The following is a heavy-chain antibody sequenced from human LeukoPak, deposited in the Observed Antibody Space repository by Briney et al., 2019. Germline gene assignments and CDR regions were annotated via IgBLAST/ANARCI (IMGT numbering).Heavy chain of an antibody. V-gene: IGHV4-38-2*02. CDR1: GYSISSGYY. D-gene: IGHD3-22*01. J-gene: IGHJ1*01. CDR3: AREYYDSSLATQYFQH. CDR2: IYHSGRT. Sequence: SQTLSLTCAVSGYSISSGYYWGWIRQPPGKGLEWSGSIYHSGRTYYNPSLKSPVTISVDTSKNQFSLKLSPVTAADTAVYYCAREYYDSSLATQYFQHWGQGTLVTVSS.